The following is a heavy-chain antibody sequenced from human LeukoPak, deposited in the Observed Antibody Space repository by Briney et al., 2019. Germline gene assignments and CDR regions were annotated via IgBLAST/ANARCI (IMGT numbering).Heavy chain of an antibody. D-gene: IGHD3-22*01. CDR3: ARYYYDSSGYNFDY. CDR1: GYTFTGYY. J-gene: IGHJ4*02. Sequence: GASVKVSRKASGYTFTGYYMHWVRQAPGQGLEWMGRINPNSGGTNYAQKFQGRVTMTRDTSISTAYMELSRLRSDDAAVYYCARYYYDSSGYNFDYWGQGTLVTVSS. CDR2: INPNSGGT. V-gene: IGHV1-2*06.